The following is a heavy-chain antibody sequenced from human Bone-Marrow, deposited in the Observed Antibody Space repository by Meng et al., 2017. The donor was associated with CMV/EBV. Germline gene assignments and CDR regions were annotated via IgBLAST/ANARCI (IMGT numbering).Heavy chain of an antibody. CDR2: IKSKTDGGTT. Sequence: AWMNWVRQAPGKGLEWVGRIKSKTDGGTTDYAAPVKGRFTISRDDSKNTLYLQMNSLKTEDTAVYYCTTLIAVAGTPFYYYYGMDVWGQGTMVTVSS. CDR3: TTLIAVAGTPFYYYYGMDV. CDR1: AW. J-gene: IGHJ6*02. D-gene: IGHD6-19*01. V-gene: IGHV3-15*07.